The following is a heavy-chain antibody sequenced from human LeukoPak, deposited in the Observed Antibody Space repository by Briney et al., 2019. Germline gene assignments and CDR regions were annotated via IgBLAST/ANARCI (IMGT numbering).Heavy chain of an antibody. CDR2: MNPNSGNT. J-gene: IGHJ4*02. CDR3: ARGPRGYYYDSSGGY. CDR1: GYTFTSYD. D-gene: IGHD3-22*01. Sequence: ASVKVSCKASGYTFTSYDINWVRQATGQGLEWMGWMNPNSGNTGYAQKFQGRVTMTRNTSISTAYMELSSLRSEDTAVYYCARGPRGYYYDSSGGYWGQGTLVTVSS. V-gene: IGHV1-8*01.